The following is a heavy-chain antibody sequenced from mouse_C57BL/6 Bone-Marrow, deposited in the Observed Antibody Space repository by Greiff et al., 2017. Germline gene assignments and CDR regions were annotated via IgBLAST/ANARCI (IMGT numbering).Heavy chain of an antibody. V-gene: IGHV7-3*01. CDR2: IRNKANGYTT. Sequence: EVHLVESGGGLVQPGGSLSLSCAASGFTFTDYYMSWVRQPPGKALEWLGFIRNKANGYTTEYSASVKGRFTISRDNSQSILYLQMNALRAEDSATYYCGRSSYGYFDVWGTGTTVTVSS. CDR1: GFTFTDYY. D-gene: IGHD1-1*01. J-gene: IGHJ1*03. CDR3: GRSSYGYFDV.